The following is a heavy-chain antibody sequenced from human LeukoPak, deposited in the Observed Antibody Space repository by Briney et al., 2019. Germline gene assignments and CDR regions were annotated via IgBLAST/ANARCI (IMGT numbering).Heavy chain of an antibody. CDR2: INTNTGNP. Sequence: GASVKVSCKASGYTFTSYAMNWVRQAPGQGLEWMGWINTNTGNPTYAQGFTGRFVFSLDTSVSTAYLQISSLKAEDTAVYYCARDLVLRFLEWFPSPYYYYGMDVWGQGTMVTVSS. J-gene: IGHJ6*02. V-gene: IGHV7-4-1*02. D-gene: IGHD3-3*01. CDR1: GYTFTSYA. CDR3: ARDLVLRFLEWFPSPYYYYGMDV.